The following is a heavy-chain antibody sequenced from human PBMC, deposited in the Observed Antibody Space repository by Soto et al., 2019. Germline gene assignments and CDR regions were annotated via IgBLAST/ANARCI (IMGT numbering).Heavy chain of an antibody. Sequence: QVQLVQSGAEVKKPGASVKVSCKASGYTFTSYYMHWVRQAPGQGLEWMGIINPSGGSTSYAQKFQGXXTXSXXTSTSTGYMELSSLRSEDTAVYSCARGQWELLGDYWGQGTLVTVSS. CDR2: INPSGGST. V-gene: IGHV1-46*03. J-gene: IGHJ4*02. CDR1: GYTFTSYY. D-gene: IGHD1-26*01. CDR3: ARGQWELLGDY.